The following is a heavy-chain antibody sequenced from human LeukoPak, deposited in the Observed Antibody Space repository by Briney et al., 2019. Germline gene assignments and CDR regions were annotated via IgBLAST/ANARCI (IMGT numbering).Heavy chain of an antibody. D-gene: IGHD6-6*01. CDR2: INHSGST. V-gene: IGHV4-34*01. Sequence: PSETLSLTCAVYGGSFSGYYWSWIRQPPGKGLGEIGEINHSGSTNYNPSLKSRVTISVDTSKNQFSLKLSSVTAADTAVYYCAGGRTSIAAHVRYWGQGTLVTVSS. J-gene: IGHJ4*02. CDR1: GGSFSGYY. CDR3: AGGRTSIAAHVRY.